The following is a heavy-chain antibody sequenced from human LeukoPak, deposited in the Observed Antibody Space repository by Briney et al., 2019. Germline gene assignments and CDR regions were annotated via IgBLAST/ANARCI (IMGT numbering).Heavy chain of an antibody. CDR3: ARGARGSGTASDY. CDR1: GFTFSDYY. J-gene: IGHJ4*02. D-gene: IGHD3-10*01. CDR2: ISRSGSTK. Sequence: GGSLRLSCAASGFTFSDYYMSWIRQAPGKGLEWVSSISRSGSTKYYADSVKGRFTISRDNAKNSLFLQMNSPRAEDTAVYYCARGARGSGTASDYWGQGTLVTVSS. V-gene: IGHV3-11*01.